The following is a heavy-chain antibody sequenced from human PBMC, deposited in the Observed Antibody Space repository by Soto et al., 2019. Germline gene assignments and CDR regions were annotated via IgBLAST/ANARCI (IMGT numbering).Heavy chain of an antibody. CDR3: ASRYGGAFDI. V-gene: IGHV4-59*08. CDR1: GGSISSYY. CDR2: IYYSGST. D-gene: IGHD4-17*01. Sequence: QVQLQESGPGLVKPSETLSLTCTVSGGSISSYYWNWIRQPPGKGLEWIGYIYYSGSTNYNPSLKSRVTISVDTSKNQFALKLSSVTAAYTAGYDCASRYGGAFDIWGQGTMVTVSS. J-gene: IGHJ3*02.